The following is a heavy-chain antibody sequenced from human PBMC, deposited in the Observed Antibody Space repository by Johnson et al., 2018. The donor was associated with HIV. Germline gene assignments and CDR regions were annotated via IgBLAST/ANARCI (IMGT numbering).Heavy chain of an antibody. V-gene: IGHV3-30*04. CDR3: ARGVGNDAFDI. Sequence: QVQLVESGGGLVKPGGSLRLSCAASRFTFSSYAMHWVRQAPGKGLEWVAVISYDGSKKYYADSVKGRFTISRDNSKNTLYLQMNSLRAEDTAVYYSARGVGNDAFDIWGQGTMVTVSS. CDR1: RFTFSSYA. J-gene: IGHJ3*02. D-gene: IGHD1-26*01. CDR2: ISYDGSKK.